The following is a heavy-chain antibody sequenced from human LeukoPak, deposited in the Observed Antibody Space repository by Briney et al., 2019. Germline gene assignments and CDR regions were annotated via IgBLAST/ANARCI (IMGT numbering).Heavy chain of an antibody. Sequence: SVNVSCMASGGTYSSYAINWVRQAPGKGLEWMGVIISIFGTANYAQKLQGRVTITADESTSTAYMELSSRRSEDTAVYYCARGDYDSSGYYYGFGYWGQGTLVTVSS. CDR1: GGTYSSYA. CDR3: ARGDYDSSGYYYGFGY. CDR2: IISIFGTA. J-gene: IGHJ4*02. V-gene: IGHV1-69*13. D-gene: IGHD3-22*01.